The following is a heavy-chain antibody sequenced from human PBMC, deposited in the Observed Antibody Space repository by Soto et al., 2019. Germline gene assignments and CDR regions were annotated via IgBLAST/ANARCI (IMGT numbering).Heavy chain of an antibody. CDR1: GFTFSSYG. CDR3: AKEKSVAGTFDY. CDR2: ISYDGSNK. D-gene: IGHD6-19*01. J-gene: IGHJ4*02. V-gene: IGHV3-30*18. Sequence: GGSLRLSCAASGFTFSSYGMHWVRQAPGKGLEWVAVISYDGSNKYYADPVKGRFTISRDNSKNTLYLQMNSLRAEDTAVYYCAKEKSVAGTFDYWGQGTLVTVSS.